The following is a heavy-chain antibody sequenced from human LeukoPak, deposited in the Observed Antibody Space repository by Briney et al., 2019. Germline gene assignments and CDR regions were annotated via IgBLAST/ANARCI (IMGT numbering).Heavy chain of an antibody. D-gene: IGHD3-22*01. Sequence: GRSLRLSCAASGFTFSSYGMHWVRQAPGKGLEWVAVISYDGSNKYYADSVKGRFTISRDNSKNTLYLQMNSLRAEDTAVYYCAKDGNWYYDSSGYYHFDYWGQGTLVTVSS. CDR2: ISYDGSNK. CDR1: GFTFSSYG. J-gene: IGHJ4*02. V-gene: IGHV3-30*18. CDR3: AKDGNWYYDSSGYYHFDY.